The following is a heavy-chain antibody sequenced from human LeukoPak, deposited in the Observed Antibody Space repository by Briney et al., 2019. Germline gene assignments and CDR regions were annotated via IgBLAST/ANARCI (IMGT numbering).Heavy chain of an antibody. D-gene: IGHD4-23*01. V-gene: IGHV1-69*13. J-gene: IGHJ4*02. CDR2: ITPILGTA. Sequence: AASVKVSCKASGGTFSSYPFSWVRQAPGQGLEWMGEITPILGTANYAQQFQGRLTITADESTSTAYMELSSLRSEDTAFYYCARTSRVVSTWGLTYWAQGPLVPVSS. CDR1: GGTFSSYP. CDR3: ARTSRVVSTWGLTY.